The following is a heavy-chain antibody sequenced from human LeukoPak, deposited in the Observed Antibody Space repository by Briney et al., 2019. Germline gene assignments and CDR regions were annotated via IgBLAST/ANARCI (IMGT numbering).Heavy chain of an antibody. J-gene: IGHJ3*01. CDR3: ARGGSSGFYYNAFDL. Sequence: GGSLRLSCAVSGFTCNDFEMNWVRQAPGKGLEWISYINIGETSIYYADFVKGRFTISRDSAKNSLYLQMNSLRAEDTAVYYCARGGSSGFYYNAFDLWGQGTVVTVSS. CDR2: INIGETSI. CDR1: GFTCNDFE. V-gene: IGHV3-48*03. D-gene: IGHD3-22*01.